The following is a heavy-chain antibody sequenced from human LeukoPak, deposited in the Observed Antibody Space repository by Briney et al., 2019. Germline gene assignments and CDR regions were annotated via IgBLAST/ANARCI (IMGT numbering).Heavy chain of an antibody. CDR2: INPSGGST. CDR3: ARVPSSNWNYVGFDY. CDR1: GYTFTSYY. V-gene: IGHV1-46*01. D-gene: IGHD1-7*01. Sequence: ASVKVSCKASGYTFTSYYMHWVRQAPGQGLEWMGIINPSGGSTSYAQKFQGRVTMTRDMSTSTVYMELSSLRSEDTAVYYCARVPSSNWNYVGFDYWGQGTLATVSS. J-gene: IGHJ4*02.